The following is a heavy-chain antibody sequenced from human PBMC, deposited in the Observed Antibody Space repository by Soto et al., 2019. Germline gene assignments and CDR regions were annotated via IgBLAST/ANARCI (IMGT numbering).Heavy chain of an antibody. Sequence: GGSLRLSCAASGFTFRNYAMTWVRQAPGRGLEWVSDISSSGDSTYYADSVKGRFTISRDNSKNTLHLQMNSLRAEDTAVYYCAVSSGYSLDYWGQGTLVTVSS. CDR3: AVSSGYSLDY. D-gene: IGHD3-22*01. CDR2: ISSSGDST. CDR1: GFTFRNYA. J-gene: IGHJ4*02. V-gene: IGHV3-23*01.